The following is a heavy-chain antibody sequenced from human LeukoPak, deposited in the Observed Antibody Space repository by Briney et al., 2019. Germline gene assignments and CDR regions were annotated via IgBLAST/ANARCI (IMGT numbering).Heavy chain of an antibody. D-gene: IGHD3-3*01. CDR1: GFTFGDLY. V-gene: IGHV3-11*01. Sequence: GSLRLSCAASGFTFGDLYMSWIRQAPGKGLEWVAYISNSGTTIYYGDSVKGRFTISRDNANNSLSLQMTSLRADDTAVYYCAKDGYDFWSAYQIDLWGQGTLVTVSS. CDR3: AKDGYDFWSAYQIDL. J-gene: IGHJ5*02. CDR2: ISNSGTTI.